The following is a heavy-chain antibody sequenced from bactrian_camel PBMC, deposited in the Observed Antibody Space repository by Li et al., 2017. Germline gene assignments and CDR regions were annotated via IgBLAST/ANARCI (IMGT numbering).Heavy chain of an antibody. CDR1: RATGDGSC. CDR2: IDTNSRT. CDR3: AARPSWYCSGLSLSARHHNR. Sequence: HVQLVESGGGSVQAGGSLRLSCQGPRATGDGSCLGWFRQRPGTEREGVAAIDTNSRTSYAESLNGRATISLDSAKNIVYLELNSLKPEDTAMYYCAARPSWYCSGLSLSARHHNRWGQGTQVTVS. D-gene: IGHD2*01. J-gene: IGHJ4*01. V-gene: IGHV3S53*01.